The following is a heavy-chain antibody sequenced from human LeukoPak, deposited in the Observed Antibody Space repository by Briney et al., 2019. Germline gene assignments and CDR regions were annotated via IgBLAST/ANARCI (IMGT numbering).Heavy chain of an antibody. J-gene: IGHJ3*02. D-gene: IGHD3-22*01. CDR2: ISAYNGNT. V-gene: IGHV1-18*01. CDR1: GYTFTSYG. CDR3: ARGDYYDSSLDAFDI. Sequence: GASVKVSCKASGYTFTSYGISWVRQAPGQGLEWMGWISAYNGNTNCAQKLQGRVTMTTDTSTSTAYMELRSLRSDDTAVYYCARGDYYDSSLDAFDIWGQGTMVTVSS.